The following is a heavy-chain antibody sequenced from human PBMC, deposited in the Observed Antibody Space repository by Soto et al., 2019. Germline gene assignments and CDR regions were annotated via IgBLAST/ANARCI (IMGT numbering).Heavy chain of an antibody. Sequence: SQTLSLTCAISGDSVSSNSAALNWIRQSPSRGLEWLGRTYYRSKWYNDYAVSVKSRITINPDTSKNQFSLQLNSVTPEDTAVYYCARVTENGLVPFDYWGQGTLVTVSS. CDR1: GDSVSSNSAA. V-gene: IGHV6-1*01. CDR3: ARVTENGLVPFDY. CDR2: TYYRSKWYN. J-gene: IGHJ4*02. D-gene: IGHD6-6*01.